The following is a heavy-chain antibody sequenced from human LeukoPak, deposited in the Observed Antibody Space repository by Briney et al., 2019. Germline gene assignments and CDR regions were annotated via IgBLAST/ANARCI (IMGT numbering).Heavy chain of an antibody. CDR1: GCTVSSNY. Sequence: GGALTVSCAGSGCTVSSNYMMWVRQAPGQGLEGVSVIYSGGSTYYADSVKRRFTISRDNSKNTPHLQMNSLRAEDTAVYYRASPIMSQSYWGQGTLVTVSS. CDR2: IYSGGST. V-gene: IGHV3-66*01. D-gene: IGHD1-20*01. J-gene: IGHJ4*02. CDR3: ASPIMSQSY.